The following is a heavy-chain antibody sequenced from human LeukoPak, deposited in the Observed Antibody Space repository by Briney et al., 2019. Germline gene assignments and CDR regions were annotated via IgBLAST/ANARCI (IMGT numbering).Heavy chain of an antibody. J-gene: IGHJ5*02. Sequence: GASVKVSCKASGYTFTSYGISWVRQAPGQGLEWMGRIIPIFGTANYAQKFQGRITITTDESTSTAYMELSSLRSEDTAVYYCAPSWEYRDPWGQGTLVTVSS. CDR3: APSWEYRDP. CDR2: IIPIFGTA. D-gene: IGHD1-26*01. CDR1: GYTFTSYG. V-gene: IGHV1-69*05.